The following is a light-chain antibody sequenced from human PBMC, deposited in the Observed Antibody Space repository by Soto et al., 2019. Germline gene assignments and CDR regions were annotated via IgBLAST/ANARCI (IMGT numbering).Light chain of an antibody. CDR2: GAF. CDR1: QSLSTN. J-gene: IGKJ1*01. CDR3: QQYNNWWT. Sequence: IAITQSPATLSVSPGDRATLSCRASQSLSTNLAWYQQKPSQAPRLLIYGAFNRATGIPARFSGSGSGTEFTLTISSLQSEDFAGYYCQQYNNWWTFGQGTRVEIK. V-gene: IGKV3-15*01.